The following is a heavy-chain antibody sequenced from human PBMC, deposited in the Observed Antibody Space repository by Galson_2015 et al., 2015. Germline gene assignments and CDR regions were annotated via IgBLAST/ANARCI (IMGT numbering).Heavy chain of an antibody. CDR2: INAGNGNA. V-gene: IGHV1-3*01. D-gene: IGHD3-22*01. CDR3: AREYYYDSSGYRI. CDR1: GYTFTNYA. Sequence: SVKVSCKASGYTFTNYAMHWVRQAPGQRLEWMGWINAGNGNAKYSQKFQGRVTITRDTSASTAYMELSSLRSEDTAVYYCAREYYYDSSGYRIWGQGTMVTVSS. J-gene: IGHJ3*02.